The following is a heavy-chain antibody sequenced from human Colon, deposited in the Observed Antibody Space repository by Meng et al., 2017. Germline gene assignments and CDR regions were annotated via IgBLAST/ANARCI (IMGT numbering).Heavy chain of an antibody. V-gene: IGHV4-38-2*02. CDR2: IHHSGST. CDR3: ARLGVLNVDY. D-gene: IGHD3-16*01. Sequence: GSLRLSCSVSGYSISSGYYWGWIRQSPEKGLEWIATIHHSGSTYYNPSLKSRVTISVDTSQNQFSLNLNSVTAADTALYYCARLGVLNVDYWGQGNLVNGAS. J-gene: IGHJ4*02. CDR1: GYSISSGYY.